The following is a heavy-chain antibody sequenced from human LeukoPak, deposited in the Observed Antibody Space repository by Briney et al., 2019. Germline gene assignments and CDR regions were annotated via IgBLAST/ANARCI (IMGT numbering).Heavy chain of an antibody. CDR2: IYPGDSFT. V-gene: IGHV5-51*01. J-gene: IGHJ6*02. CDR3: ARQARFARDDYYYGMDV. D-gene: IGHD3-10*01. Sequence: GESLKISCKGSGYSLTNYGIAWVRQIPGKGLEWMGIIYPGDSFTIYSPSFQGQVTISADRSISIAYLQWSSLKASDTAMYYCARQARFARDDYYYGMDVWGQGTTVTVSS. CDR1: GYSLTNYG.